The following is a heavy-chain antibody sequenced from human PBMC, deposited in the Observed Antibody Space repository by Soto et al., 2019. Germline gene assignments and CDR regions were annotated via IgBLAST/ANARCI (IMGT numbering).Heavy chain of an antibody. J-gene: IGHJ4*02. CDR3: ARDMNGVLGMGH. V-gene: IGHV4-31*03. Sequence: QVQLQESGPGLVKPSQTLSLTCTVSGGSISSGGYYWSWIRQHPGKGLEWIGYIYYSGSTYYNPSLKSRVTIPVNXSKNQFSLKLSSVTAADTAVYYCARDMNGVLGMGHWGQGTLVTVSS. CDR2: IYYSGST. D-gene: IGHD2-8*01. CDR1: GGSISSGGYY.